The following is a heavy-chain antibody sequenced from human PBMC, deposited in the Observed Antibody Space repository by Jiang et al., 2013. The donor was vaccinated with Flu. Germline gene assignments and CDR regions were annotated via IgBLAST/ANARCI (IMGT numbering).Heavy chain of an antibody. J-gene: IGHJ6*02. Sequence: PGRSLRLSCAASGFTFSSYGMHWVRQAPGKGLEWVAVISYDGSNKYYADSVKGRFTISRDNSKNTLYLQMNSLRAEDTAVYYCAKDVGGSGWPYYYYGMDVWGQGTTVTVSS. CDR1: GFTFSSYG. D-gene: IGHD6-19*01. CDR3: AKDVGGSGWPYYYYGMDV. V-gene: IGHV3-30*18. CDR2: ISYDGSNK.